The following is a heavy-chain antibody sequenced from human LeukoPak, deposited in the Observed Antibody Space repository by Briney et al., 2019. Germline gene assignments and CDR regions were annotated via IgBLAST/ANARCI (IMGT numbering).Heavy chain of an antibody. CDR1: GYTFTDYY. Sequence: ASLKVSCQASGYTFTDYYLHWVRQAPGQRLEWVGWINPNSGGTNYAQKFQGRVTVTRDTTISTAYMELSSLKSDDTAVYYCARGSSGWYFDYWGQGTLVTLST. V-gene: IGHV1-2*02. D-gene: IGHD6-19*01. CDR3: ARGSSGWYFDY. CDR2: INPNSGGT. J-gene: IGHJ4*02.